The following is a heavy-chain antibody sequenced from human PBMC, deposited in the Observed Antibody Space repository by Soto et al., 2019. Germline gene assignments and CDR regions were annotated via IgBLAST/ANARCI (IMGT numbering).Heavy chain of an antibody. V-gene: IGHV3-23*01. CDR2: LSPDGTT. CDR3: AKLGVRAATDGVDY. J-gene: IGHJ4*02. D-gene: IGHD1-26*01. Sequence: EVQLLESGGGLVQPGGSLRLSCAASGFTISSYVTYWVRQAPGRGLEWVSALSPDGTTHYADSVKSRFIISRDNSKDTLYLQMNSLRADDTGVYYCAKLGVRAATDGVDYWGQGTLVTVSS. CDR1: GFTISSYV.